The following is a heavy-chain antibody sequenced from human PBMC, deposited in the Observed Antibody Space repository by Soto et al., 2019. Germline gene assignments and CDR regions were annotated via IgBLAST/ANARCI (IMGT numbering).Heavy chain of an antibody. CDR1: GFTFSSYG. CDR2: ISYEGSNK. J-gene: IGHJ4*02. V-gene: IGHV3-30*18. D-gene: IGHD5-18*01. Sequence: QVQLVESGGGVVQPGRSLRLSCAASGFTFSSYGMHWVRQAPGKGLEWVAVISYEGSNKYYVDSVKGRFTISRDNSKNTLYLQMNSLRAEDTAVYYCAKGSTAMTYFDYWGQGTLVTVSS. CDR3: AKGSTAMTYFDY.